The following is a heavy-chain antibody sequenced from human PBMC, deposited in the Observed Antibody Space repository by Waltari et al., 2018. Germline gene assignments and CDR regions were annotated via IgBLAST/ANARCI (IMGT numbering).Heavy chain of an antibody. J-gene: IGHJ2*01. D-gene: IGHD2-21*02. CDR3: ARGDFFDV. CDR1: GGSFSGFG. CDR2: ITHSGKT. V-gene: IGHV4-34*01. Sequence: QFQLQQWGAGQLKPSYTLSLTCGVFGGSFSGFGWSWIRQSPGRGLEWIGEITHSGKTQINPSLKSRLSISVDTSKNQFSLNLTSVTVADTGVYYCARGDFFDVWGRGTLVTVSS.